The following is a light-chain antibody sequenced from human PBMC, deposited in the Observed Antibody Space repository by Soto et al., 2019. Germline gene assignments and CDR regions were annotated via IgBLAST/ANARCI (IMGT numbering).Light chain of an antibody. CDR3: QQSNSYYT. CDR2: KAS. Sequence: DIQMTQSPSTLSASVGDRVTITCRASQSISSWLAWYQQKPGKAPKLLIYKASSLESGVPSRFSGSGSGTEFTLTISSLQPDDFATYYCQQSNSYYTFGQGTKLEIK. V-gene: IGKV1-5*03. CDR1: QSISSW. J-gene: IGKJ2*01.